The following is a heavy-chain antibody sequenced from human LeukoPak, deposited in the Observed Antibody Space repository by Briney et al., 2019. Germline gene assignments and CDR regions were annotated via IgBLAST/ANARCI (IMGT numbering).Heavy chain of an antibody. CDR1: GFTVSSNY. CDR2: IYSGGST. D-gene: IGHD6-19*01. Sequence: GGSLRLSCAASGFTVSSNYMIWVRQAPGKGLEWVSVIYSGGSTYYADSVKGRFTISRDNSKNTLYLQMNSLRAEDTAVYYCASRYSSGWYGSDYWGQGTLVTVSS. V-gene: IGHV3-66*01. CDR3: ASRYSSGWYGSDY. J-gene: IGHJ4*02.